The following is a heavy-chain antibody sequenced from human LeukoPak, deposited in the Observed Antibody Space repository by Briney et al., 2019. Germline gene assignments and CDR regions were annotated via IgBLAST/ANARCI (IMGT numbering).Heavy chain of an antibody. CDR3: ARGKTYYDISKDAFDI. V-gene: IGHV4-59*01. J-gene: IGHJ3*02. CDR2: IYYSGRT. D-gene: IGHD3-22*01. CDR1: SGSISSYY. Sequence: PSEALSLTCTVPSGSISSYYWSWIRQPLGEGLEWIGYIYYSGRTNYDPSLKRRVTISVDTSKNQFSLKLSSVTAADTAVYYCARGKTYYDISKDAFDIWGQGTMVTVSS.